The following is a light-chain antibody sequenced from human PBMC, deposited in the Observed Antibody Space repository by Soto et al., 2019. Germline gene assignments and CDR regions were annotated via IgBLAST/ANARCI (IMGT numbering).Light chain of an antibody. Sequence: DIQMTQYPSSLAASVGDRLTITCRASQSFSSDLSWVQQKPRKAPKLLIYAASSVQSGVPSRFSGSGSGTDVNLTISSLQPEDFATYFCEQSYSTPWTLGQGTKVEIK. CDR3: EQSYSTPWT. CDR2: AAS. V-gene: IGKV1-39*01. CDR1: QSFSSD. J-gene: IGKJ1*01.